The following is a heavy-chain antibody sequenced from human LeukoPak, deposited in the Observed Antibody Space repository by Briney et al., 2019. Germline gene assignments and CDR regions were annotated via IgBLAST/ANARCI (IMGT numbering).Heavy chain of an antibody. V-gene: IGHV3-33*06. CDR3: AKGLGVPAAGWQIQQ. CDR1: GFNFTRHG. D-gene: IGHD6-13*01. Sequence: GGSLRLSCGTSGFNFTRHGMHWVRQAPGKGLEWVAVIWHTSMSAFYSDSVKGRFIISRDNSRNTLYLQMSNLRADDTAVYYCAKGLGVPAAGWQIQQWGLGTLVTVSS. J-gene: IGHJ1*01. CDR2: IWHTSMSA.